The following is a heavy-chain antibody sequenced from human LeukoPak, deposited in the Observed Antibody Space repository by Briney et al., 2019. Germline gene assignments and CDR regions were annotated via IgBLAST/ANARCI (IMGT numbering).Heavy chain of an antibody. CDR2: ISHSGSS. Sequence: SGTLSLTCAVYGGSFSGYYRSWIRQPPGKGLEWIGEISHSGSSNYNPSLKSRVTISVDTSKNQFSLKLSSVTAADTAVYYCVTGYYFDYWGQGTLVTVSS. CDR3: VTGYYFDY. J-gene: IGHJ4*02. V-gene: IGHV4-34*01. CDR1: GGSFSGYY. D-gene: IGHD7-27*01.